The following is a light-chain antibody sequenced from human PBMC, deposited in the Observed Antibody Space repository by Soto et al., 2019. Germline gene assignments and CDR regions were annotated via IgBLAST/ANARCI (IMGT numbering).Light chain of an antibody. V-gene: IGKV3-20*01. Sequence: EIVMTQSPATVSVSPWERATLYCRASQSVSNNYLAWYQQKPGQAPRLLIYGASNRATGIPDRFSGSGSGTDFTLTISRLEPEDFAVYYCQQYGSSGTFGQGTKVDIK. J-gene: IGKJ1*01. CDR3: QQYGSSGT. CDR1: QSVSNNY. CDR2: GAS.